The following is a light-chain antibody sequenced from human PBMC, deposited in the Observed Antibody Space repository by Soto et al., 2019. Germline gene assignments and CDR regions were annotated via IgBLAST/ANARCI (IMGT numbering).Light chain of an antibody. CDR3: QQYGTSPWT. V-gene: IGKV3-20*01. Sequence: EIVLTQSPGTLSLSPGERAILSCRASQIITNIYLAWYQQKPGQAPRLLIYDTSTRATGIPDRFSGSGSGTDFTLTISRLEPEDFAAYYCQQYGTSPWTFGQGTKVDVK. CDR2: DTS. CDR1: QIITNIY. J-gene: IGKJ1*01.